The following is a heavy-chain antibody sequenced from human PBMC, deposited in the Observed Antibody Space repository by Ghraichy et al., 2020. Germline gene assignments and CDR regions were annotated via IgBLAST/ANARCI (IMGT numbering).Heavy chain of an antibody. D-gene: IGHD3-3*01. CDR1: GYTFTGYY. CDR2: INPNSGGT. J-gene: IGHJ6*02. V-gene: IGHV1-2*04. Sequence: ASVKVSCKASGYTFTGYYMHWVRQAPGQGLEWMGWINPNSGGTNYAQKFQGWVTMTRDPSISTAYMELSRLRSDDTAVYYCARDIRFYDFWSGYSQYYYYGMDVWGQGTTVTVSS. CDR3: ARDIRFYDFWSGYSQYYYYGMDV.